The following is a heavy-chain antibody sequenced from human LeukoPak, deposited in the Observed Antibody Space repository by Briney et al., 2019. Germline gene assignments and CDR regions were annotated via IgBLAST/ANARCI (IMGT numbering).Heavy chain of an antibody. CDR1: GASFSSYY. Sequence: SETLSLTCTVSGASFSSYYWSWIRQPPGKALEWNGNIYYSGRTNYNPSLKSRLTISVDTSKNQFSLKLSSVTAADTAVCYCARCGSCSGGSCYGAFDIWGQGTMVTVSS. CDR2: IYYSGRT. V-gene: IGHV4-59*08. D-gene: IGHD2-15*01. CDR3: ARCGSCSGGSCYGAFDI. J-gene: IGHJ3*02.